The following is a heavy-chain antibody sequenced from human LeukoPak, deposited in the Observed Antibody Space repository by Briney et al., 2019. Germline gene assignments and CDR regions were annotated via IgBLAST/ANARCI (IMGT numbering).Heavy chain of an antibody. CDR2: IIGPGGDT. Sequence: GGSLRLSCTASGFGFNSYAMNWVRQAPGKGLEWVASIIGPGGDTYHADSVKGRFTISRDSSRNTLFLHMNTLRAEDTAIYYCAKDRTVGASYWYFDLWGRGTLVTVSS. CDR1: GFGFNSYA. D-gene: IGHD1-26*01. V-gene: IGHV3-23*01. J-gene: IGHJ2*01. CDR3: AKDRTVGASYWYFDL.